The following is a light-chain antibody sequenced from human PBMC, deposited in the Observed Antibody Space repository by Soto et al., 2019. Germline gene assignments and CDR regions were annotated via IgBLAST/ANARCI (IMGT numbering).Light chain of an antibody. Sequence: EIVLTQSPATLSLSPGERATLSCRASQSVSSYLAWYQQKPGQAPRLLIYDASNRATGIPARFSGSGSGTDFTLTISILEPEDFAVYYCQQRSFRFGQGTKVEIK. CDR1: QSVSSY. J-gene: IGKJ1*01. CDR2: DAS. V-gene: IGKV3-11*01. CDR3: QQRSFR.